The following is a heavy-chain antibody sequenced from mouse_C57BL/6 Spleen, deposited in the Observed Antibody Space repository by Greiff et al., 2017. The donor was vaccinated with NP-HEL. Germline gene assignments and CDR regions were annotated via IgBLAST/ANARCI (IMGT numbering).Heavy chain of an antibody. Sequence: QVQLPQPGAELVKPGASVKLSCKASGYTFTSYWLQWVQQRPGQGLAWIGEIDPSDIYTTYNHKFKGQATLTVDTSSSTAYMQLSSLTSEDSAVYYCARCLLLRYFDVWGTGTTVTVSS. D-gene: IGHD1-1*01. CDR3: ARCLLLRYFDV. CDR2: IDPSDIYT. J-gene: IGHJ1*03. V-gene: IGHV1-50*01. CDR1: GYTFTSYW.